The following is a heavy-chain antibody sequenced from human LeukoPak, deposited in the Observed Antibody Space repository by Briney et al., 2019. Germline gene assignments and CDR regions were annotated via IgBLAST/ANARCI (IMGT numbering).Heavy chain of an antibody. J-gene: IGHJ4*02. CDR2: IWYDGSNK. CDR3: AREGCSSTSCYYNY. CDR1: GFTFSSYG. Sequence: GGSLRLSCAASGFTFSSYGMHWVRQAPGEGLEWVVVIWYDGSNKYYADSVKGRFTISRDNSKNTLYLQMNSLRAEDTAVYYCAREGCSSTSCYYNYWGQGTLVTVSS. D-gene: IGHD2-2*01. V-gene: IGHV3-33*01.